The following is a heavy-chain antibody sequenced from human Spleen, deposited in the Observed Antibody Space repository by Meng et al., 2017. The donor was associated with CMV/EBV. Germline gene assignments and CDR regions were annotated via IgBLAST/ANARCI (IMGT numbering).Heavy chain of an antibody. CDR1: GFTFSSYN. V-gene: IGHV3-21*01. CDR2: ISSSSSFI. J-gene: IGHJ6*02. Sequence: GGSLRLSCAASGFTFSSYNINWVRQAPGKGLEWVSSISSSSSFIYYADSVKGRFTISRDNAKNSLYLQMNSLRAEDTAVYYCARVRFGEELDGMDVWGQGTTVTVSS. D-gene: IGHD3-10*01. CDR3: ARVRFGEELDGMDV.